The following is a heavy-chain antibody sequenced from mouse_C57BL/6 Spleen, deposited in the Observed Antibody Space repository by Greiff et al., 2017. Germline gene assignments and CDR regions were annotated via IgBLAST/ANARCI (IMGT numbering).Heavy chain of an antibody. CDR2: IYPRDGST. J-gene: IGHJ2*01. CDR3: ARLGTTVVARGFDY. D-gene: IGHD1-1*01. Sequence: QVQLQQSGPELVKPGASVKLSCKASGYTFTSYDINWVKQRPGQGLEWIGWIYPRDGSTKYNEKFKGKATLTVDTSSSTAYMELHSLTSEDSAVYFCARLGTTVVARGFDYWGQGTTLTVSS. CDR1: GYTFTSYD. V-gene: IGHV1-85*01.